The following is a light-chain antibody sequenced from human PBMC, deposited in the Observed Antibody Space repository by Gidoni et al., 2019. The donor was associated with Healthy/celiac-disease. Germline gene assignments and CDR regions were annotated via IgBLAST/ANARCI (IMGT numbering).Light chain of an antibody. V-gene: IGKV1-9*01. Sequence: DIQLTQSPSFLSASVGDRVTITCRASQGISRYLAWYQQKPEKAPKLLIYAASTLQSGVPSRFSGSGSGTEFTLTISSLQPEDFATYYCQQLNSYPLTFGGXTKVEIK. CDR1: QGISRY. CDR2: AAS. J-gene: IGKJ4*01. CDR3: QQLNSYPLT.